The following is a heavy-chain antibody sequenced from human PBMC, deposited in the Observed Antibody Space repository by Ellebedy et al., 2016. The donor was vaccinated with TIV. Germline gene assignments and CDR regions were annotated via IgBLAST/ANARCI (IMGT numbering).Heavy chain of an antibody. CDR3: ARGAMAAAGDDY. Sequence: GEFLKISCAASGFTFSSYSMNWVRQAPGKGLGWVASIGSNSNYIYYADSVRGRFTISRDSAKKSLYLQMNSLRAEDTAVYYCARGAMAAAGDDYWGQGTLVTVSS. J-gene: IGHJ4*02. V-gene: IGHV3-21*01. CDR2: IGSNSNYI. CDR1: GFTFSSYS. D-gene: IGHD6-13*01.